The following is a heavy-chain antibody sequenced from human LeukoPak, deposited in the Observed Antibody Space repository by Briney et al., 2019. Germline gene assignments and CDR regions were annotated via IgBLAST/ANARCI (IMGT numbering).Heavy chain of an antibody. D-gene: IGHD6-13*01. CDR3: ARGRSSSWYLIWFDP. Sequence: PSETLSLTCTVSGGSISSYYWSWIRQPPGKGLEWIGYIYYGGSTNYNPSLKSRVTISVDTSKNQFSLKLSSVTAADTAVYYCARGRSSSWYLIWFDPWGQGTLVTVSS. V-gene: IGHV4-59*01. J-gene: IGHJ5*02. CDR2: IYYGGST. CDR1: GGSISSYY.